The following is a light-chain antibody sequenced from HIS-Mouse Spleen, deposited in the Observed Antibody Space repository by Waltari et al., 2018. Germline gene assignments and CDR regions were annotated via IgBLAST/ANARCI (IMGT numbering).Light chain of an antibody. J-gene: IGLJ2*01. CDR3: SSYAGSNNLV. Sequence: QSALTQPPSASGSPGQSVTIPCTGTSRDVGGYNDVPWYQQHPGKAPNLMIYEVSKRPSGVPDRFSGSKSGNTASLTVSGLQAEDEADYYCSSYAGSNNLVFGGGTKLTVL. CDR2: EVS. V-gene: IGLV2-8*01. CDR1: SRDVGGYND.